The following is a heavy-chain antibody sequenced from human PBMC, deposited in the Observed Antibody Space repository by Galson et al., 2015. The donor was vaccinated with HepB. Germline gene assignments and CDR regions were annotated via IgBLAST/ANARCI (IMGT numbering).Heavy chain of an antibody. CDR3: ARVPRRGFTMIVVGDAFDI. V-gene: IGHV1-69*06. J-gene: IGHJ3*02. Sequence: SVKVSCKASGGTFSSYAISWVRQAPGQGLEWMGGIIPIFGTANYAQKFQGRVTITADKSTSTAYMELSSLRSEDTAVYYCARVPRRGFTMIVVGDAFDIWGQGTTVTVSS. CDR2: IIPIFGTA. D-gene: IGHD3-22*01. CDR1: GGTFSSYA.